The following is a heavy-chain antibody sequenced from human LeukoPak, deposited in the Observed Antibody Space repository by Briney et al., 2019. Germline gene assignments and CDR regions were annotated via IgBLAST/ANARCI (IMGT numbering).Heavy chain of an antibody. CDR1: GFSFSNHY. CDR3: VRGGHIGFDY. V-gene: IGHV3-7*01. Sequence: GGSLRLSCTASGFSFSNHYMRWIRQAPGKGLEWVANINEDGSNKWHLGSVKGRFTVSRENAKSSLYLQMNSLRAGDTAVYYCVRGGHIGFDYWGRGTLVTVS. CDR2: INEDGSNK. D-gene: IGHD2-21*01. J-gene: IGHJ4*02.